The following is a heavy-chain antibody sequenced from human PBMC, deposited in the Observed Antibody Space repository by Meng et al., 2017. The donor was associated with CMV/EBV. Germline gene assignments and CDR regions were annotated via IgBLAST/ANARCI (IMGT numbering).Heavy chain of an antibody. CDR3: ARDRVPCSSTSCYLDY. CDR2: INPSGGST. CDR1: GYTFTSYY. Sequence: ASVKVSCKASGYTFTSYYMHWVRQAPGQGLEWMGIINPSGGSTSYAQKFQGRVTMTRDTSTSTVYMELSSLRSEDTAVYYCARDRVPCSSTSCYLDYWGQGTLVTSPQ. V-gene: IGHV1-46*01. J-gene: IGHJ4*02. D-gene: IGHD2-2*01.